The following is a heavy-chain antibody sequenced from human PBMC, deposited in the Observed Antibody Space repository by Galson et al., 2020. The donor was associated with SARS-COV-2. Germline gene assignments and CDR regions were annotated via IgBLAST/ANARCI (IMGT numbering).Heavy chain of an antibody. Sequence: TGGSLSLSCAASGFTFSSYGMHWVRQAPGKGLEWVAVIWYDGSNKYYAASVKGRFTISSDNSKNTLYLQMNSLRAEDTAVYYCARDGPHSSGWYGLGYYYYGMDVWGQGTTVTVSS. CDR1: GFTFSSYG. CDR2: IWYDGSNK. J-gene: IGHJ6*02. V-gene: IGHV3-33*01. CDR3: ARDGPHSSGWYGLGYYYYGMDV. D-gene: IGHD6-19*01.